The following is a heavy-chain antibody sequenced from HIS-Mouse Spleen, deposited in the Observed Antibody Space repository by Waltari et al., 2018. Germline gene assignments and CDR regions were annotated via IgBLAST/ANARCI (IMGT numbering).Heavy chain of an antibody. J-gene: IGHJ4*02. CDR1: GFTFSSYA. D-gene: IGHD4-17*01. CDR3: AKTLVRSRDFDY. V-gene: IGHV3-23*01. CDR2: FSGGGGRT. Sequence: EVQLLESGGGLVQPGGSLRLSCAASGFTFSSYAMSWVRQAPGKGLEGGSGFSGGGGRTYHADSVKGRFTISRDNSKNTLYLQMNSLRAEDTAVYYCAKTLVRSRDFDYWGQGTLVTVSS.